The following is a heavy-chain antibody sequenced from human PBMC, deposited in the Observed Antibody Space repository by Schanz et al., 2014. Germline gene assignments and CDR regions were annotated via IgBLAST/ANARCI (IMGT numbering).Heavy chain of an antibody. CDR1: GFTFSTYW. D-gene: IGHD4-17*01. CDR3: AKDRGGDYEVSYYYGMDV. J-gene: IGHJ6*02. V-gene: IGHV3-7*01. Sequence: EVQLVESGGGLVQPGGSLRLSCAASGFTFSTYWMSWVRQAPGKGLEWVANIKQDESERSYVDSVKGRFTISRDNAKISLYLQMNSLRAEDTAVYYCAKDRGGDYEVSYYYGMDVWGQGTTVTVSS. CDR2: IKQDESER.